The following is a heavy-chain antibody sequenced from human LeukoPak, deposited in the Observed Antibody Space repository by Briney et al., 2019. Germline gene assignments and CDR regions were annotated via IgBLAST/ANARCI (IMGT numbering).Heavy chain of an antibody. J-gene: IGHJ4*02. CDR3: AKDDNGGYYYGGIDY. CDR2: ISGRGGST. D-gene: IGHD3-22*01. V-gene: IGHV3-23*01. Sequence: AGGSLRLSCAASGFTFSSYAMSWVRQAPGKGLEGVSAISGRGGSTYYADSVKGRFTISRDNSKNTLYLQMNSLRAEDTAVYYCAKDDNGGYYYGGIDYWGQGTLVTVSS. CDR1: GFTFSSYA.